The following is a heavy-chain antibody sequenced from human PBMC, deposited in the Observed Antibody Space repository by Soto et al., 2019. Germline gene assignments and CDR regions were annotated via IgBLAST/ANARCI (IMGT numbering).Heavy chain of an antibody. V-gene: IGHV5-51*01. CDR2: IYPGDSDT. J-gene: IGHJ6*02. CDR1: GYSFTSYW. Sequence: SLKISCKGSGYSFTSYWIGWVRQMPGKGLEWMGIIYPGDSDTRYSPSFQGQVTISADKSISTAYLQWSSLKASDTAMYYCARRGSLVAAPYYYGMDVWGQGTTVTVSS. D-gene: IGHD6-13*01. CDR3: ARRGSLVAAPYYYGMDV.